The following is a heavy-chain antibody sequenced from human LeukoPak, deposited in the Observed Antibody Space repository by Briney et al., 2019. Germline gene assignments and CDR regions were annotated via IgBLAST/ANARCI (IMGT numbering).Heavy chain of an antibody. D-gene: IGHD3-3*01. CDR1: GFTFSSYG. Sequence: GRSLRLSCAASGFTFSSYGMHWVRQAPGKGLEWVAVIWYDGSNKYYADSVKGRFTISRDNSKNTLYLQMNSLRAEDMAVYYCAKARYYDFWSGPYFDYWGQGTLVTVSS. V-gene: IGHV3-33*06. J-gene: IGHJ4*02. CDR3: AKARYYDFWSGPYFDY. CDR2: IWYDGSNK.